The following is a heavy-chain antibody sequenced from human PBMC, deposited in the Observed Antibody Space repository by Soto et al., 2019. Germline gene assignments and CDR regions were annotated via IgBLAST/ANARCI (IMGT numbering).Heavy chain of an antibody. Sequence: SETLSLTCTVSSTSLSNYYWSWIRQPAGKGLEWIGRIFPSGNTDYNPSLRGRVAMSVDTSKNQFSLKLSSVTAADTAVYYCARGSLGPDYWGPGTLVTVSS. J-gene: IGHJ4*02. V-gene: IGHV4-4*07. D-gene: IGHD1-26*01. CDR1: STSLSNYY. CDR3: ARGSLGPDY. CDR2: IFPSGNT.